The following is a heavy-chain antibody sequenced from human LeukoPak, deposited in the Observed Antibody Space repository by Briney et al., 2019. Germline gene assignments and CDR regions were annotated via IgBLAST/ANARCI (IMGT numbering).Heavy chain of an antibody. CDR2: IYTSGST. CDR1: GGSISSGSYY. CDR3: ARGIYGGYDSLGY. D-gene: IGHD5-12*01. V-gene: IGHV4-61*02. Sequence: SETLSLTCTVSGGSISSGSYYWSWIRQPAGKGLEWIGRIYTSGSTNYNPSLKSRVTISVDTSKNQFSLKLSSVTAADTAVYYCARGIYGGYDSLGYWGQGTLVTVSS. J-gene: IGHJ4*02.